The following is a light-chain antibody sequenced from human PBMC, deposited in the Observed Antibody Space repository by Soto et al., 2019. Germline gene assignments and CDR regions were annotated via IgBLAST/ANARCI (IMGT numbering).Light chain of an antibody. Sequence: QSVLTQPPSVSAAPGQKVTISCSGSSSNIGNNYVSWYQQLPGTAPKLLIYDNDERPSGIPDRFSGSKSGTSATLGITGLQTGDEADYYCGTWDSSLSAEVFGGGTKLTVL. V-gene: IGLV1-51*01. CDR1: SSNIGNNY. J-gene: IGLJ2*01. CDR3: GTWDSSLSAEV. CDR2: DND.